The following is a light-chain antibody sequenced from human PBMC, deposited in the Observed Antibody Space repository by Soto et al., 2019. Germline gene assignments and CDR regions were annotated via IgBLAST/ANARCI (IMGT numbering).Light chain of an antibody. CDR2: KAS. Sequence: DIQMTQSPSTLSGSVGDRVTITCRASQTISSWLAWYQQKPGKAPKLLIYKASTLKSGLPSRFSGRGSGTEFTLTISSQQPDDFATYYCQHYNSYSEAFGQGTKGERK. CDR1: QTISSW. V-gene: IGKV1-5*03. CDR3: QHYNSYSEA. J-gene: IGKJ1*01.